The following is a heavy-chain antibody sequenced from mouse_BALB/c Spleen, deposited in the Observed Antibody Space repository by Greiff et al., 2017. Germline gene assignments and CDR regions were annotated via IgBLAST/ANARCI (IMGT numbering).Heavy chain of an antibody. V-gene: IGHV5-9-3*01. CDR3: ARTYYGYPAWFAY. Sequence: EVKLMESGGGLVKPGGSLKLSCAASGFTFSSYAMSWVRQTPEKRLEWVATISSGGSYTYYPDSVKGRFTISRDNAKNTLYLQMSSLRSEDTAMYYCARTYYGYPAWFAYWGQGTLVTVSA. D-gene: IGHD1-2*01. CDR1: GFTFSSYA. J-gene: IGHJ3*01. CDR2: ISSGGSYT.